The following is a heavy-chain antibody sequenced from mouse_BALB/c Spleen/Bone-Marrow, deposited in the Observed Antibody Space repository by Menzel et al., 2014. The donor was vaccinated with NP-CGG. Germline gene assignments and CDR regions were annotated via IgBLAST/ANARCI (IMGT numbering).Heavy chain of an antibody. V-gene: IGHV5-17*02. J-gene: IGHJ2*01. CDR2: ISSGSSPI. CDR3: TRGGDWEDFDY. D-gene: IGHD4-1*01. Sequence: EVKLVESGGGLVQPGGSRKLSCAASGFTFSSFGMHWVRQAPEKGLEWVAYISSGSSPIFYADTVKGRFTISRDNPKNPLFLQMTSLRSEDTAIYYCTRGGDWEDFDYWGQGTTLTVSS. CDR1: GFTFSSFG.